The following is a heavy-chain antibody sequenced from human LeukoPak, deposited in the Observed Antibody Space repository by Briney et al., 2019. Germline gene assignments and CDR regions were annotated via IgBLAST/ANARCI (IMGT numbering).Heavy chain of an antibody. CDR3: ARDPTSIAAPRYFDY. CDR2: ISSSNNYI. D-gene: IGHD6-6*01. Sequence: GGSLRLSCAASGFTFSSYSMNWVRQTPGKGLEWVSSISSSNNYIYYADSLKGRFTISRDNAKNSLYLQMNSLRAEDTAVYYCARDPTSIAAPRYFDYWGQGTLVTVSS. V-gene: IGHV3-21*01. CDR1: GFTFSSYS. J-gene: IGHJ4*02.